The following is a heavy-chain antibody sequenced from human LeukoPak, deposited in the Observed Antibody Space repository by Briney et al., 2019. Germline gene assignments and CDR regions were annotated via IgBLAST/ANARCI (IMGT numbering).Heavy chain of an antibody. Sequence: GGSLRLSCAASGFTFSSYAMSWVRQAPGKGLEWVAVIWYDGSNKYYADSVKGRFTISRDNSKNTLYLQMNSLRAEDTAVYYCARDVTIFGVVSGYFDYWGQGTLVTVSS. V-gene: IGHV3-33*08. J-gene: IGHJ4*02. D-gene: IGHD3-3*01. CDR3: ARDVTIFGVVSGYFDY. CDR2: IWYDGSNK. CDR1: GFTFSSYA.